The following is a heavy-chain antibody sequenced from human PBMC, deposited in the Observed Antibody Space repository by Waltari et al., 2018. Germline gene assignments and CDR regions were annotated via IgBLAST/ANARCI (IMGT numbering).Heavy chain of an antibody. D-gene: IGHD2-15*01. V-gene: IGHV5-10-1*03. Sequence: EVHLVQSGTEVRKPGESLTLSCKASGYSFTTYWITWVRQMPGKGLEWMGRIDPGDSYADYSPSFQSHVTISVDKSISTAYLHWSGLKASDSALYYCARTHIGGNLPFHNWGQGTLVTVSS. CDR1: GYSFTTYW. J-gene: IGHJ4*02. CDR2: IDPGDSYA. CDR3: ARTHIGGNLPFHN.